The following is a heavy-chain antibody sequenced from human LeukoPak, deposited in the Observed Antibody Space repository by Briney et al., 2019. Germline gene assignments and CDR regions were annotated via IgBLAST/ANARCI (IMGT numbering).Heavy chain of an antibody. D-gene: IGHD3-22*01. CDR1: GFTFSSYA. V-gene: IGHV4-59*01. CDR2: IYYSGST. CDR3: ARDSSGYYLD. Sequence: PGGSLRLSCAASGFTFSSYAMSWIRQPPGKGLEWIGCIYYSGSTNYNPSLKSRVTISVDTSKNQFSLKLSSVTAADTAVYYCARDSSGYYLDWGQGTLVTVSS. J-gene: IGHJ4*02.